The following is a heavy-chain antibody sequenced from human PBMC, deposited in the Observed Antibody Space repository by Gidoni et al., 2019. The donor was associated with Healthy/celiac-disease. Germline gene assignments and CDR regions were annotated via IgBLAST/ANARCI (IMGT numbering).Heavy chain of an antibody. CDR1: GYTFTSYG. J-gene: IGHJ4*02. D-gene: IGHD3-22*01. Sequence: QVQLMQSGAEVKTPGASVKVSCKASGYTFTSYGISWVRQAPGQGLEWMGWIGAYNGNTNYAQKLQGRVTMTTDTSTSTAYMELRSLRSDDTAVYYCARVRPMIVVVQDFDYWGQGTLVTVSS. CDR3: ARVRPMIVVVQDFDY. CDR2: IGAYNGNT. V-gene: IGHV1-18*01.